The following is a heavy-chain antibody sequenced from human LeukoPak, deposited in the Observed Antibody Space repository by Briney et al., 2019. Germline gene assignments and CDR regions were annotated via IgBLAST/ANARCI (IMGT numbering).Heavy chain of an antibody. CDR2: IIPIFGTA. Sequence: SVKVSCKASGGTFSSYAISWVRQAPGQGLEWMGRIIPIFGTANYAQKFQGRVTITADKSTSTAYMELSSLRSEDTAVYYCAVPDSRREGDNYFDDWGQATLVTVSS. V-gene: IGHV1-69*06. CDR1: GGTFSSYA. CDR3: AVPDSRREGDNYFDD. D-gene: IGHD3-22*01. J-gene: IGHJ4*02.